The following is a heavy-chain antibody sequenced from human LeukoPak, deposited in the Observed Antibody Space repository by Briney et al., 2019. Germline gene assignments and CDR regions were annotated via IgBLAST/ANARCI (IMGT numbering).Heavy chain of an antibody. CDR2: IYYSAST. J-gene: IGHJ4*02. V-gene: IGHV4-59*01. CDR1: GGSISSYY. D-gene: IGHD6-19*01. Sequence: TSETLSLTCTVSGGSISSYYWSWIRQPPGKGLGWIGYIYYSASTNYNPSLKSRVTISVDTSKNQFSLKLCSVTAADTAVYYCAGGKQWLAFDYWGQGTLVTVSS. CDR3: AGGKQWLAFDY.